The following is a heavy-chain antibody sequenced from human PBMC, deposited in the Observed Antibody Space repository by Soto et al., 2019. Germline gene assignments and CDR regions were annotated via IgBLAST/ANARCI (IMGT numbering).Heavy chain of an antibody. V-gene: IGHV3-30*18. CDR1: GFTFSSYG. D-gene: IGHD2-15*01. CDR2: ISYDGSNK. CDR3: AKDLGYCSGGSCYSLTEPTGGMDV. Sequence: QVQLVESGGGVVQPGRSLRLSCAASGFTFSSYGMHWVRQAPGKGLEWVAVISYDGSNKYYADSVKGRFTISRDNSKNTLYLQMNSLRAEDTAVYYCAKDLGYCSGGSCYSLTEPTGGMDVWGQGTTATVSS. J-gene: IGHJ6*02.